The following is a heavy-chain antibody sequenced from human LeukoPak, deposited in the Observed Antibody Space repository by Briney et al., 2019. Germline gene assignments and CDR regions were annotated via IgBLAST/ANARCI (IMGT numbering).Heavy chain of an antibody. D-gene: IGHD4-17*01. CDR3: ASYGGPFDY. J-gene: IGHJ4*02. V-gene: IGHV3-23*01. CDR2: ISGSGGDT. CDR1: GFTFDSYA. Sequence: GGSLRLSCTASGFTFDSYAMSWVRQAPGKGLEWVSLISGSGGDTYYTDSVKGRFTISRDNAKNSLYLQMNSLRAEDTAVYYCASYGGPFDYWGQGTLVTVSS.